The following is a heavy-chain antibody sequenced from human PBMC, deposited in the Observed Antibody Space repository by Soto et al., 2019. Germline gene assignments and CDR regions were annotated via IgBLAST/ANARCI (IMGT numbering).Heavy chain of an antibody. D-gene: IGHD6-19*01. J-gene: IGHJ4*02. CDR3: AKDRGNSGWGSIFEI. Sequence: LRLSCAASGFSFSSYAMTWVRQAPGRGLEWVSVISGSASHIDYADSLKGRFTISRDNSKNTVYLQMDSLRAEDTATYYCAKDRGNSGWGSIFEIWGQGTLVTVSS. V-gene: IGHV3-23*01. CDR2: ISGSASHI. CDR1: GFSFSSYA.